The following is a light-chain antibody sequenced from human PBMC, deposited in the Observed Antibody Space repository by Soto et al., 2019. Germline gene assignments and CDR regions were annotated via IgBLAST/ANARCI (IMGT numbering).Light chain of an antibody. Sequence: DIPMTQSPSSLFASVGDRVTITCAATQEIDIYLNWYQQKPGKAPNLLIYDASNLEIGVPSRFSGSGYGTHFTLTISSLQTEDIGTYYCQQYDNLPITFGRGTRLEIK. CDR2: DAS. J-gene: IGKJ5*01. CDR3: QQYDNLPIT. CDR1: QEIDIY. V-gene: IGKV1-33*01.